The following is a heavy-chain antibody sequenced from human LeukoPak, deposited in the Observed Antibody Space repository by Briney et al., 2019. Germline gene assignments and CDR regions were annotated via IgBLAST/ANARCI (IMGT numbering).Heavy chain of an antibody. D-gene: IGHD1-7*01. J-gene: IGHJ4*02. Sequence: ASVKVSCKASGYTFTSYYMHWVRQAPGQGREGMGIINPSGGSTSYAQKFQGRATITADKSTRTAYMELSGLRSEDTAVCYCASALDLTVLFDYWGQGTLVTVSS. CDR1: GYTFTSYY. V-gene: IGHV1-46*01. CDR2: INPSGGST. CDR3: ASALDLTVLFDY.